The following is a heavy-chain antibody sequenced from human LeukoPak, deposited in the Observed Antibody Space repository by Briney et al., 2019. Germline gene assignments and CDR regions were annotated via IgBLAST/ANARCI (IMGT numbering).Heavy chain of an antibody. V-gene: IGHV1-2*06. CDR3: ARDKGTIAVAGFWYFDL. J-gene: IGHJ2*01. CDR1: GYTFTGYY. D-gene: IGHD6-19*01. CDR2: INPNSGGT. Sequence: ASVKVSCKASGYTFTGYYMHWVRQAPGQGLEWVGRINPNSGGTNYAQKFQGRVTMTRDTSISTAYMELSRLRSDDTAVYYCARDKGTIAVAGFWYFDLWGRGTLVTVSS.